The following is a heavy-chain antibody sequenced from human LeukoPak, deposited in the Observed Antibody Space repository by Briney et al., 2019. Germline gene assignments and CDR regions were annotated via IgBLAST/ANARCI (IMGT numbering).Heavy chain of an antibody. CDR3: ARGSGSYVYYFDY. J-gene: IGHJ4*02. V-gene: IGHV3-21*01. D-gene: IGHD1-26*01. CDR1: GFTFSSYS. CDR2: ISSSSSYI. Sequence: GGSLRLSCAASGFTFSSYSMNWVRQAPGKGLEWVSSISSSSSYIYYADSVKGRFTISRDNAKNSLYLQMNSLRAEDTAVYYCARGSGSYVYYFDYWGQGTLVTVSS.